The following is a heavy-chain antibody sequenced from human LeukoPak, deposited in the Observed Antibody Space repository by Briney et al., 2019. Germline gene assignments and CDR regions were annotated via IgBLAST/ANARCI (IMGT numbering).Heavy chain of an antibody. CDR3: TTDVEAAVPAAIYYYYYMDV. Sequence: GGSLRLSCAASGFTFSNAWMSWVRQAPGKGLEWVGRIKSKTDGGTTDYAAPVKGRFTISRDDSKNTLYLQMNSLKTEDTAVYYCTTDVEAAVPAAIYYYYYMDVWGKGTTVTVSS. CDR2: IKSKTDGGTT. CDR1: GFTFSNAW. V-gene: IGHV3-15*01. D-gene: IGHD2-2*01. J-gene: IGHJ6*03.